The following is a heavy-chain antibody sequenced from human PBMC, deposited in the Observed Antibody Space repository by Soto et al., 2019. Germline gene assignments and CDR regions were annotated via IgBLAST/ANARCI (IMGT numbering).Heavy chain of an antibody. V-gene: IGHV1-69*13. Sequence: SVKVSCKASGGTFSSYAISWVRQAPGQGLEWMGGIIPIFGTANYAQKFQGRVTITADESTSTAYMELSSLRSEDTAVYYCARQRDTIFGVGYYYYGMEVWGQGTTVTVAS. J-gene: IGHJ6*02. D-gene: IGHD3-3*01. CDR3: ARQRDTIFGVGYYYYGMEV. CDR1: GGTFSSYA. CDR2: IIPIFGTA.